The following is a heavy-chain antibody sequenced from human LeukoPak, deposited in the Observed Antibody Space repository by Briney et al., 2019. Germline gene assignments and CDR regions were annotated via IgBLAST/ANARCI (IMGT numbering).Heavy chain of an antibody. CDR2: INPNSGGT. Sequence: ASVKVSFKASGYTFSGYYMHWVRQAPGQGLEWMGWINPNSGGTEYAQKFQGRVTMTRDTSISTAYMDLSWLGSDDTAMYYCARDHCTRNSCYEDLYYGMDVWGQGTTVTVSS. V-gene: IGHV1-2*02. D-gene: IGHD2-2*01. CDR1: GYTFSGYY. CDR3: ARDHCTRNSCYEDLYYGMDV. J-gene: IGHJ6*02.